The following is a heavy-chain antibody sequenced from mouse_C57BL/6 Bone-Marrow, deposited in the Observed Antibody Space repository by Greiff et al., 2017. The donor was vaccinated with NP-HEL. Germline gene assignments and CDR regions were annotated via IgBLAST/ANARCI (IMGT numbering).Heavy chain of an antibody. CDR2: ISYDGSN. CDR3: ARDTSPYYFDY. J-gene: IGHJ2*01. Sequence: EVQLQESGPGLAKPSQSLSLTCSVTGYSITSGYYWNWIRQFPGNKLEWMGYISYDGSNNYNPSLKNRISITRDTSKNQFFLKLNSVTTEDTATYYCARDTSPYYFDYWGQGTTLTVSS. CDR1: GYSITSGYY. V-gene: IGHV3-6*01.